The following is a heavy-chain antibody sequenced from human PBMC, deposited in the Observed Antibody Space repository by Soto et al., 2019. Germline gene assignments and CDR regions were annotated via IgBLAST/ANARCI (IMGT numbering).Heavy chain of an antibody. V-gene: IGHV3-23*01. CDR3: AKGAAGGTLGAADWLDP. J-gene: IGHJ5*02. CDR2: ISGSGDSP. CDR1: GFTFRSYA. Sequence: GSLRLSCAASGFTFRSYAIYWVRQAPGKGLEWVSGISGSGDSPFYAESVKGRFTIFRDNSKNTLYLQMNNLRGDDTAVYYCAKGAAGGTLGAADWLDPWGQGTLVTVYS. D-gene: IGHD6-13*01.